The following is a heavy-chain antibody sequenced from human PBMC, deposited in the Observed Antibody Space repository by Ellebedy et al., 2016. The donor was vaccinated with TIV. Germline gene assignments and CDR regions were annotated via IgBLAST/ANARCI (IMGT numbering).Heavy chain of an antibody. CDR3: ARLWFGEFYFFDY. V-gene: IGHV1-18*01. CDR2: INTYNGNT. CDR1: GYTFTSYG. D-gene: IGHD3-10*01. Sequence: AASVKVSRKASGYTFTSYGITWVRQAPGQGLEWMGWINTYNGNTNYAQKVQGRVTMTTDTSTSTAYMELRSLRSDDTAVYYCARLWFGEFYFFDYWGQGTLVTVSS. J-gene: IGHJ4*02.